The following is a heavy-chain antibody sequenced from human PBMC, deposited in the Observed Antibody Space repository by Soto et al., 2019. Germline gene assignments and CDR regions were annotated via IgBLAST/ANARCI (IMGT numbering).Heavy chain of an antibody. CDR1: GFTFSDYY. D-gene: IGHD3-3*01. CDR3: ARVTIFGVVITGPDY. CDR2: ISSSSSYT. J-gene: IGHJ4*02. Sequence: GSLRLSCAASGFTFSDYYMSWIRQAPGKGLEWVSYISSSSSYTNYADSVKGRFTISRDNAKNSLYLQMNSLRAEDTAVPYCARVTIFGVVITGPDYWGQGTLATVSS. V-gene: IGHV3-11*06.